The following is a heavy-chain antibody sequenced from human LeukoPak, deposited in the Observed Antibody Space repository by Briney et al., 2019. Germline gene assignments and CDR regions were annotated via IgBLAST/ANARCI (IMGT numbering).Heavy chain of an antibody. V-gene: IGHV3-30*18. D-gene: IGHD6-6*01. J-gene: IGHJ4*02. Sequence: PGGSLRLSCAASGFTFSSYGMHWVRQAPGKGLEWVAVISYDGSNKYYADSVKGRFTISRDNSKNTLYLQMNSLRAEDTAVYYCAKDLGGYSSSSRFDYWGQGTLVTVSS. CDR2: ISYDGSNK. CDR1: GFTFSSYG. CDR3: AKDLGGYSSSSRFDY.